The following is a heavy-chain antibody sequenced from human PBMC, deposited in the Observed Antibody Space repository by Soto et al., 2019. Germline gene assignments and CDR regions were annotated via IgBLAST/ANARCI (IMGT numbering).Heavy chain of an antibody. V-gene: IGHV3-7*01. J-gene: IGHJ6*02. CDR2: IKQDGSEK. D-gene: IGHD3-9*01. Sequence: EVQLVESGGGLVQPGGSLRLSCAASGFTFSTYWMTWVRQAPGKGLEWVANIKQDGSEKHYVDSVKGRCSISRDNAKNSVFLQMNSLRAEDAAVYYCARELLHNYHFLTGYYRAFPNYYGMDVWGQGTTVTVAS. CDR1: GFTFSTYW. CDR3: ARELLHNYHFLTGYYRAFPNYYGMDV.